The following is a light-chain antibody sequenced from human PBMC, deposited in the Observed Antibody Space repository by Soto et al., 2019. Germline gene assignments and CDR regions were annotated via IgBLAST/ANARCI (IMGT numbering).Light chain of an antibody. CDR3: SSYTSSITHV. J-gene: IGLJ2*01. V-gene: IGLV2-14*03. Sequence: QSALTQPASVSGSPGQSITISCTGTSSDVGGYNYVSWYQQHPGKAPKLMIYDVSNRPSGVSNPFSGSKSGNTASLTISGLQAEDEADYYCSSYTSSITHVFGGGTKLTVL. CDR2: DVS. CDR1: SSDVGGYNY.